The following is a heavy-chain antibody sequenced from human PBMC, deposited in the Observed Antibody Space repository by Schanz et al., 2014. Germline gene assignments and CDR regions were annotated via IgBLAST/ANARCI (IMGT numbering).Heavy chain of an antibody. CDR2: MNESHSTI. Sequence: EVQLVESGGLVQPGGSLRLSCTASGFTFSSYSMNWVRQAPGKGLEWVSAMNESHSTIYYADSVRGRFTISRDNAENTLFLQMNSLRAEDTAVYYCARKVVATIGGYYDNWGQGTLVIVSS. CDR3: ARKVVATIGGYYDN. CDR1: GFTFSSYS. J-gene: IGHJ4*02. D-gene: IGHD5-12*01. V-gene: IGHV3-23*04.